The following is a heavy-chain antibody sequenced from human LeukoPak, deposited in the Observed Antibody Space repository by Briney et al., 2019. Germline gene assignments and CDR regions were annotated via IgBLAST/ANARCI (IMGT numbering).Heavy chain of an antibody. J-gene: IGHJ1*01. D-gene: IGHD2-15*01. V-gene: IGHV1-24*01. Sequence: ASVKVSRKLSGDTLTELSMHWVRQSPGKGLEWMGGFDPEEGETIYAQRFQGRVTMTEDTVTDTAHMELSSLTSEDTAVYYCATAGIVPDTGAEFLQHWGQGTLVTVSS. CDR2: FDPEEGET. CDR3: ATAGIVPDTGAEFLQH. CDR1: GDTLTELS.